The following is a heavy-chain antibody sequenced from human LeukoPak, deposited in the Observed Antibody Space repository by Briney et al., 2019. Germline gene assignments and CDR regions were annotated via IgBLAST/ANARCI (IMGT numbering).Heavy chain of an antibody. CDR2: IIPIFGTA. J-gene: IGHJ4*02. V-gene: IGHV1-69*05. Sequence: GASVKVSCKPSGGTFSSYAISWVRQAPGQGLEWMGGIIPIFGTANYAQKFQGRVTITTDESTSTAYMELSSLRSEDTAVYYCARGRVLTDPYYFDYWGQGTLVTVSS. CDR1: GGTFSSYA. D-gene: IGHD4/OR15-4a*01. CDR3: ARGRVLTDPYYFDY.